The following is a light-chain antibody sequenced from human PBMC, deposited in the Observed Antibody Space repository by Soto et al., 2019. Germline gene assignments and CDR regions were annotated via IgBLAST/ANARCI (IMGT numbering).Light chain of an antibody. CDR1: SSDVGGYDY. CDR3: SSYTRTNVV. CDR2: DVS. Sequence: QSALTQPASVSGSPGQSITISCTGTSSDVGGYDYVFWYQQHPGKAPKLLIFDVSNRPSGVSNRFSGSKSGNTASLTISGLQAEDEADYYCSSYTRTNVVFGGGTQLTVL. V-gene: IGLV2-14*03. J-gene: IGLJ2*01.